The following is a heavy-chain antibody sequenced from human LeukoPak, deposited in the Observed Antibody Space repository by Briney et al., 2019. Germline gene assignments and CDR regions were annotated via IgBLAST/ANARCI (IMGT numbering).Heavy chain of an antibody. V-gene: IGHV1-24*01. CDR2: FDPEDGET. Sequence: GASVKVSCKVSGYTLTELSMHWVRQAPGKGLEWMGGFDPEDGETIYAQKFQGRVTMTEDTSTDTAYMELSSLRSEDTAVYYCATVPYTSLTNYYDSSGYFHWGQGTLVTVSS. CDR3: ATVPYTSLTNYYDSSGYFH. J-gene: IGHJ4*02. CDR1: GYTLTELS. D-gene: IGHD3-22*01.